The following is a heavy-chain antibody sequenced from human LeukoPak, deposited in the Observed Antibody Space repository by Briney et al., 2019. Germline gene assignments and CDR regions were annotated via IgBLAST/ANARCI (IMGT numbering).Heavy chain of an antibody. CDR1: GFTFSNYG. Sequence: GGSLRLSCAASGFTFSNYGMHWVRQAPGKGLEWVAFVRSDGSIKYYADSVKGRFTISRDNSRTTLHLQMNSLRAEDTAVYYCARAPGPGIAVTGYYFDYWGQGTLVTVSS. V-gene: IGHV3-30*02. CDR3: ARAPGPGIAVTGYYFDY. CDR2: VRSDGSIK. J-gene: IGHJ4*02. D-gene: IGHD6-19*01.